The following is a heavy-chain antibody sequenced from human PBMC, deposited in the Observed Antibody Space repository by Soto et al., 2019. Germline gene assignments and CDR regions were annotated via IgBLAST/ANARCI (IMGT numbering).Heavy chain of an antibody. J-gene: IGHJ4*02. V-gene: IGHV3-23*01. Sequence: GGSLRLSCAASGFTFKNFAMSWVRQTPGKGLEWVSSISGSGGSTYYADSVKGRFTISRDNSKNTLYLQMNSLRAEDTAVYYCAKEGEVFYWGQGTLVTVSS. CDR1: GFTFKNFA. CDR2: ISGSGGST. CDR3: AKEGEVFY.